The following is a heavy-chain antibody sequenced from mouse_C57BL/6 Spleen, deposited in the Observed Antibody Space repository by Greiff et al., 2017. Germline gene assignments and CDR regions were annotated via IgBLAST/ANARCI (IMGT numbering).Heavy chain of an antibody. D-gene: IGHD1-1*01. CDR1: GYAFSSSW. CDR2: IYPGDGDT. CDR3: ARGVYYVSSYDAMDY. J-gene: IGHJ4*01. V-gene: IGHV1-82*01. Sequence: QVQLQQSGPELVKPGASVKISCKASGYAFSSSWMNWVKQRPGKGLEWIGRIYPGDGDTNSNGKFKGKATLTADKSSSTAYMQLSSLTSEDSAVYFCARGVYYVSSYDAMDYWGQGTSVTVPS.